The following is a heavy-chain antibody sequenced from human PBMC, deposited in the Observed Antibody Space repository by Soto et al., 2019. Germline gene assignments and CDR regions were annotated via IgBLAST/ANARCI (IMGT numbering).Heavy chain of an antibody. J-gene: IGHJ4*02. Sequence: QVQLVESGGGVVQPGRSLRLSCAASGFTFSSYGMHWVRQAPGKGLEWVAVISYDGNNKYYADSVKGRFTISRDNSKNTLYLQMNSLIAEDTAVYYCAKDHLETTVTTPSYWGQGTLVTVSS. D-gene: IGHD4-17*01. CDR1: GFTFSSYG. CDR3: AKDHLETTVTTPSY. V-gene: IGHV3-30*18. CDR2: ISYDGNNK.